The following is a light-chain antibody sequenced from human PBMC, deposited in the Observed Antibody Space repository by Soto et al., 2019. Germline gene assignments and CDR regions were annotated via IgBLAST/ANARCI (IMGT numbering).Light chain of an antibody. CDR1: DSNIGDNY. CDR2: DSH. Sequence: QSVLPQPPSVSAAPGQKGTISCSGSDSNIGDNYVYWYQQFPRMAPKLLIYDSHRRPSGIPDRFSGSNSGTSATLGITGLQTGDEADYYCGTWASSLSVVIFGGGTKLTVL. V-gene: IGLV1-51*01. J-gene: IGLJ2*01. CDR3: GTWASSLSVVI.